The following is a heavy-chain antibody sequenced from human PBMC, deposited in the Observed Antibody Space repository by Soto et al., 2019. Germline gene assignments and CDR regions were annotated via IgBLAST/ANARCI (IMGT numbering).Heavy chain of an antibody. D-gene: IGHD3-10*01. J-gene: IGHJ4*02. CDR1: GGSISSYY. CDR3: AREATMVRGVIIHRSFDY. CDR2: IYYSGST. V-gene: IGHV4-59*01. Sequence: SETLSLTCTVSGGSISSYYWSWIRQPPGKGLEWIGYIYYSGSTNYNPSLKSRVTISVDTSKNQFSLKLSSVTAADTAVYYCAREATMVRGVIIHRSFDYWGQGTLVTVSS.